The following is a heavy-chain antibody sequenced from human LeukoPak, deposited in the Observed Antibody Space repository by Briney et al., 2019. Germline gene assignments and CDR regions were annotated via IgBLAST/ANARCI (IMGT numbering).Heavy chain of an antibody. CDR3: AREQLSSSWPSLPRYGMDV. Sequence: GASVKVSCKASGYTFTSYGISWVRQAPGQGLEWMGWISPYNGNTNFAQKVQGRVTMTTDTSTSTAYMELRSLRSDETAVYYCAREQLSSSWPSLPRYGMDVWGQGTTVTVSS. CDR1: GYTFTSYG. V-gene: IGHV1-18*01. CDR2: ISPYNGNT. J-gene: IGHJ6*02. D-gene: IGHD6-13*01.